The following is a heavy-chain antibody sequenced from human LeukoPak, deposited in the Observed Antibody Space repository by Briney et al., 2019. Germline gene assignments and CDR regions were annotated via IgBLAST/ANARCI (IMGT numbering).Heavy chain of an antibody. J-gene: IGHJ3*02. CDR2: IKSDGRST. V-gene: IGHV3-74*01. D-gene: IGHD6-13*01. Sequence: PGGSLILSCAASGFTFSSYWMHWVRQAPGKGLVWVSLIKSDGRSTSYADSVKGRFTISRDNAKNTVYLQMNSLRAEDTAVYYCARDSGIACFDIWGQGTMVTVSS. CDR1: GFTFSSYW. CDR3: ARDSGIACFDI.